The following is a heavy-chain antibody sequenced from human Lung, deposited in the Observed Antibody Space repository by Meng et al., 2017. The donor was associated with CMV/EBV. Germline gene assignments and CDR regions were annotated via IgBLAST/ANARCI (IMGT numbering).Heavy chain of an antibody. D-gene: IGHD4-17*01. J-gene: IGHJ5*02. Sequence: LSLTCAASGFTFGTYGMSWVRQAPGKGLEWVAVIYLGDRSTWYGDFVKGRFSIYTDDSKSTVYLQMNSLRAEDTALYYCAKNPVDYADPWGQGTLVTFSS. CDR3: AKNPVDYADP. CDR2: IYLGDRST. CDR1: GFTFGTYG. V-gene: IGHV3-23*03.